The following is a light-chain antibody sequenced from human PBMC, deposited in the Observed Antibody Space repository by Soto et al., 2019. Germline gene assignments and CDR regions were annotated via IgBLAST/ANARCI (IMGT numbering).Light chain of an antibody. CDR1: SSDVGGYNY. CDR3: CSYTSSRTYA. V-gene: IGLV2-14*01. J-gene: IGLJ1*01. Sequence: QSVLTQPASVSGSPGQSITISCTGTSSDVGGYNYVSWYQQHPGKAPKLMIYDVSNRPSGVSNRFSGSKSGNTASLTISGLQAEDEADYYCCSYTSSRTYAFGTGTKVTIL. CDR2: DVS.